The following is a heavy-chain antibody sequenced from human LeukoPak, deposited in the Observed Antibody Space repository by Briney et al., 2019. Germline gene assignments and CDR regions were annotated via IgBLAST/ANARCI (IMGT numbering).Heavy chain of an antibody. D-gene: IGHD3-3*02. V-gene: IGHV3-53*01. Sequence: GGSLRLSCAASGFTFSSYAMSWVRQAPGKGLEWVSVFYSGGDTHYADSEKGRFTISRDNSKNTLYLQMNSLRAEDTAVYYCARDSTGYWYFDLWGRGTLVSVSS. CDR3: ARDSTGYWYFDL. CDR2: FYSGGDT. CDR1: GFTFSSYA. J-gene: IGHJ2*01.